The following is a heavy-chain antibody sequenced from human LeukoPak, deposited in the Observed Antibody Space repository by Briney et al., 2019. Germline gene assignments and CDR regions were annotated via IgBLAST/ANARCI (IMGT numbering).Heavy chain of an antibody. CDR3: AREVRKWLVRRVWFDY. J-gene: IGHJ4*02. D-gene: IGHD6-19*01. CDR1: GYTFTGYY. V-gene: IGHV1-2*02. CDR2: INPNSGGT. Sequence: ASVKVSCKASGYTFTGYYMHWVRQAPGQGLEWMGWINPNSGGTNYAQKFQGRVTMTRDTSISTAYMELSRLRSDDTAVYYCAREVRKWLVRRVWFDYWGQGTLVTVSS.